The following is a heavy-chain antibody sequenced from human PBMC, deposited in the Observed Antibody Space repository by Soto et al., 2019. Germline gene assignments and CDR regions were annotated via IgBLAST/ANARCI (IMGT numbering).Heavy chain of an antibody. CDR2: ISSSSSYI. Sequence: EVQLVESGGGLVKPGGSLRLSCAASGFTFSSYSMNWVRQAPGKGLEWVSSISSSSSYIYYADSVKGRFTISRDNAKNSLYLQMNNLRAEDTAVYYCARDPGGYSNHGGYFDYWGQGTLVTVSS. V-gene: IGHV3-21*01. CDR3: ARDPGGYSNHGGYFDY. J-gene: IGHJ4*02. CDR1: GFTFSSYS. D-gene: IGHD4-4*01.